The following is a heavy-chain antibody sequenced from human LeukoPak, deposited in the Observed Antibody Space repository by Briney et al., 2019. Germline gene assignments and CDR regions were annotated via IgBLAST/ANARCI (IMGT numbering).Heavy chain of an antibody. CDR2: ISTYNGNT. J-gene: IGHJ4*02. Sequence: GASVKVSCKASGYTFTSYDINWVRQAPGQGLEWMGWISTYNGNTNYAEKLQGRVTMTTDTPTSTAYMELRTLRSDDTAVYYCARVRNDYKPRDPFDYWGQGTLVTVSS. D-gene: IGHD4-11*01. CDR1: GYTFTSYD. V-gene: IGHV1-18*01. CDR3: ARVRNDYKPRDPFDY.